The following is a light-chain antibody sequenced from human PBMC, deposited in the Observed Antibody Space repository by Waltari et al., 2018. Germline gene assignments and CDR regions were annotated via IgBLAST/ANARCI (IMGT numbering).Light chain of an antibody. CDR3: QHYVSLPVT. Sequence: EIVLTQSQGTLSMSPGERATLSCRASQSLSIYLAWYQQKPGRAPRLLIYHASSRATGVPDRFSGSGSGTDFSLTISRLEPEDFAVYYCQHYVSLPVTFGQGTKVEIK. J-gene: IGKJ1*01. V-gene: IGKV3-20*01. CDR1: QSLSIY. CDR2: HAS.